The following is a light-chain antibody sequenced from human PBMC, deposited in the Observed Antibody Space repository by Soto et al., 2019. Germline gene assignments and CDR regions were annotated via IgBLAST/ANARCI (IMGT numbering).Light chain of an antibody. CDR1: QSVGTN. CDR2: AAS. CDR3: QQHDNWPPWT. V-gene: IGKV3-15*01. J-gene: IGKJ1*01. Sequence: DIVMTQSPDTLSLSPGERATLSCRASQSVGTNLAWYQQKPGQAPRLLIYAASTRATGIPARFSASGSGTDFTLTITSLQSEDFAVYYCQQHDNWPPWTFGQGTKVDIK.